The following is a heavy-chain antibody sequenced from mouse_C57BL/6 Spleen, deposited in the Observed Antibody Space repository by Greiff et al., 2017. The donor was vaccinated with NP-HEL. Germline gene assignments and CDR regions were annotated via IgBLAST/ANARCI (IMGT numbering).Heavy chain of an antibody. Sequence: VQLQQPGAELVRPGTSVKLSCKASGYTFTSYWMHWVKQRPGQGLEWIGVIDPSDSYTNYNQKFKGKATLTVDTSSSTAYMQLSSLTSEEYAVYYCARKGGNYDAMDYWGQGTSVTVSS. J-gene: IGHJ4*01. CDR3: ARKGGNYDAMDY. D-gene: IGHD2-1*01. CDR1: GYTFTSYW. V-gene: IGHV1-59*01. CDR2: IDPSDSYT.